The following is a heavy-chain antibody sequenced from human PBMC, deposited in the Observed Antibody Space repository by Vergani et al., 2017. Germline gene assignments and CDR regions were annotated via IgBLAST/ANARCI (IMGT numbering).Heavy chain of an antibody. V-gene: IGHV4-59*01. CDR2: IYYSGST. Sequence: QVQLQESGPGLVKPSETLFLTCTVSGGSISSYYWSWIRQPPGKGLEWIGYIYYSGSTNYNPSLKSRVTISVDTSKNQFSLKLSSVTAADTAVYYCARDRIVGATTMYYYYYGMDVWGQGTTVTVSS. D-gene: IGHD1-26*01. J-gene: IGHJ6*02. CDR3: ARDRIVGATTMYYYYYGMDV. CDR1: GGSISSYY.